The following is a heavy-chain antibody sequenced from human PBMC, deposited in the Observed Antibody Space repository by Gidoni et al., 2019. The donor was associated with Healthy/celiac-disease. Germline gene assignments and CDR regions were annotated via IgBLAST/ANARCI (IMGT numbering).Heavy chain of an antibody. Sequence: QVPLVASGGGVVQPGRSLRLSCAASGFPFSSYAMHWVRQAPGKGLEWVAVISYDGSNKYYADSVKGRFTISRDNSKNTLYLQMNSRRAEDTAVYYCAREGPDYYDSSGYLLRPFDPWGQGTLVTVSS. CDR2: ISYDGSNK. J-gene: IGHJ5*02. CDR1: GFPFSSYA. D-gene: IGHD3-22*01. CDR3: AREGPDYYDSSGYLLRPFDP. V-gene: IGHV3-30-3*01.